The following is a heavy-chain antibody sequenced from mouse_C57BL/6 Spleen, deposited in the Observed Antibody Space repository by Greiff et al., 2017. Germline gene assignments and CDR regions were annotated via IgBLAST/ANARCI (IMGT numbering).Heavy chain of an antibody. Sequence: VQLKQSGGGLVKPGGSLKLSCAASGFTFSDYGMHWVRQAPEKGLEWVAYISSGSSTIYYADTVKGRFTISRDNAKNTLFLQMTSLRSEDTAMYYCARGEVYYGNYDYAMDYWGQGTSVTVSS. CDR3: ARGEVYYGNYDYAMDY. D-gene: IGHD2-1*01. J-gene: IGHJ4*01. CDR2: ISSGSSTI. CDR1: GFTFSDYG. V-gene: IGHV5-17*01.